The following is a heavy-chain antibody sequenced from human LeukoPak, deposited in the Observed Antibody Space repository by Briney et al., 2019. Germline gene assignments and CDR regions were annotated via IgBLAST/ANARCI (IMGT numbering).Heavy chain of an antibody. CDR2: IRPDASKE. V-gene: IGHV3-30*02. J-gene: IGHJ3*01. CDR3: AKEAGLFDV. CDR1: GFIFSNSG. Sequence: GGSLRLSCAASGFIFSNSGLHWVRQAPGKGLEWVAFIRPDASKEYHADSVKGRFIISRDNSKKILYLQMNSLRVEDTAMYYCAKEAGLFDVWGQGAMVIVS.